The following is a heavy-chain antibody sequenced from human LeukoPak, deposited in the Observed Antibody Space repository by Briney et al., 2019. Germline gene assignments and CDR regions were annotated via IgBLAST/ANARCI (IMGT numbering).Heavy chain of an antibody. CDR3: ARELGAHYYDSSGYYGGSFDI. J-gene: IGHJ3*02. CDR1: GGSISSSNYY. Sequence: SETLSLTCTVSGGSISSSNYYWSWIRQHPGKGLEWIGYIYYSGSTYYNPSLKSRVTISVDTSKNQFSLKLSSVTAADTAVYYCARELGAHYYDSSGYYGGSFDIWGQGTMVTVSS. D-gene: IGHD3-22*01. CDR2: IYYSGST. V-gene: IGHV4-31*03.